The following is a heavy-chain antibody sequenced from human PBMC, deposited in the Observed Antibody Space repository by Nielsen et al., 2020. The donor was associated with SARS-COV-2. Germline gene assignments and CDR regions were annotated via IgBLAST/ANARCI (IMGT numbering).Heavy chain of an antibody. CDR1: GFPFSSYE. D-gene: IGHD2-2*01. V-gene: IGHV3-48*03. CDR3: TRVNPSSDSWFDAFDI. J-gene: IGHJ3*02. Sequence: GESLKISCAASGFPFSSYEMNWVRQAPGKALEWLSYIGGNGRNIFYADSVKGRFFISRDDAENTTYLLMNSLKIDDTAVYYCTRVNPSSDSWFDAFDIWGQGTQVTVSS. CDR2: IGGNGRNI.